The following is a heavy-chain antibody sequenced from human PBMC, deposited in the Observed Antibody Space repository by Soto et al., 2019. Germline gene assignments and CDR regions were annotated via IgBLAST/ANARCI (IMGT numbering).Heavy chain of an antibody. J-gene: IGHJ3*02. V-gene: IGHV4-34*01. CDR2: INHSGST. CDR1: GGSFSGYY. CDR3: ARGTNIEIAAAGTFRPCAFDI. Sequence: SETLSLTCAVYGGSFSGYYWSWIRQPPGKGLEWIGEINHSGSTNYNPSLKSRVTISVDTSKNQFSLKLGSVTAADTAVYYCARGTNIEIAAAGTFRPCAFDIWGQGTMVTVSS. D-gene: IGHD6-13*01.